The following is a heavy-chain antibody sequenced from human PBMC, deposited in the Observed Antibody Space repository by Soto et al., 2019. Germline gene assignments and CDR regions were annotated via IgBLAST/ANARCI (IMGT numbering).Heavy chain of an antibody. CDR3: AREFLVVMVY. J-gene: IGHJ4*02. D-gene: IGHD3-22*01. CDR2: ISYDGSNK. V-gene: IGHV3-30-3*01. Sequence: PGGSLRLSCAASGFTFSSYAMHWVRQAPGKGLEWVAVISYDGSNKYYADSVKGRFTISRDNSKNTLYLQMNSLRAEDTAVYYCAREFLVVMVYWGQGTLVTVSS. CDR1: GFTFSSYA.